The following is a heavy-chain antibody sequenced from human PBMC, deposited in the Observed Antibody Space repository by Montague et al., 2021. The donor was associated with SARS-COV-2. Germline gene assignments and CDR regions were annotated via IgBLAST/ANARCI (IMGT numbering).Heavy chain of an antibody. CDR3: ARDAWFGYKTSASEYYGMDV. J-gene: IGHJ6*02. D-gene: IGHD3-10*01. CDR1: GASISSYY. V-gene: IGHV4-4*07. Sequence: SETLSLTCTVSGASISSYYWSWIRQPAGKGLEWIGRIYMSGSTNYNPSLKGRVTMSVDTSKNQFSLQLSSVTAADTAVYYCARDAWFGYKTSASEYYGMDVWGQGTTVTVSS. CDR2: IYMSGST.